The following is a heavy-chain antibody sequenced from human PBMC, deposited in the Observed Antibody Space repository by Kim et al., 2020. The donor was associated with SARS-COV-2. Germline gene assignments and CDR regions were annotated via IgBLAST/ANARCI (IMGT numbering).Heavy chain of an antibody. V-gene: IGHV1-18*04. Sequence: ASVKVSCKTSGYTFTSYGISWVRQAPGQGLQWMGWISTYNGKTEYTQRLQDRVTMTTDTSTSTAYMELRSLRSDDTAVYYCARDPNIYGSGSYHNWFDPWGQGSLVTVSS. D-gene: IGHD3-10*01. CDR2: ISTYNGKT. CDR3: ARDPNIYGSGSYHNWFDP. CDR1: GYTFTSYG. J-gene: IGHJ5*02.